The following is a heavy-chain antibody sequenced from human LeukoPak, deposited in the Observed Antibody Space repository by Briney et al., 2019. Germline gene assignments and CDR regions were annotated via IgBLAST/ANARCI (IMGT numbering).Heavy chain of an antibody. CDR2: ITYSGNT. Sequence: PSETLSLTCTVSGGSISSGPYYWIWIRQHPGKGLEWIGYITYSGNTYYYPALNSRVTVSLDTSKTQFSLKLSSVTAADTAVYYCARGLYPDDYGDYSFDPWGQGTLVTVSS. D-gene: IGHD4-17*01. CDR3: ARGLYPDDYGDYSFDP. V-gene: IGHV4-31*03. CDR1: GGSISSGPYY. J-gene: IGHJ5*02.